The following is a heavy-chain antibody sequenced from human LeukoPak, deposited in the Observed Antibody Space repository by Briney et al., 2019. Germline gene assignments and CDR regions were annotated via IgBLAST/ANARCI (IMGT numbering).Heavy chain of an antibody. CDR2: ISGSGGST. CDR3: AKVGCSGGSCSSYYYYYYMDV. CDR1: GFTFSSYA. D-gene: IGHD2-15*01. Sequence: GGSLRLSCAASGFTFSSYAMSWVRQAPGKGLEWVSAISGSGGSTYYADSMKGRFTISRDNSKNTLYLQMNSLRAEDTAVYYCAKVGCSGGSCSSYYYYYYMDVWGKGTTVTVSS. J-gene: IGHJ6*03. V-gene: IGHV3-23*01.